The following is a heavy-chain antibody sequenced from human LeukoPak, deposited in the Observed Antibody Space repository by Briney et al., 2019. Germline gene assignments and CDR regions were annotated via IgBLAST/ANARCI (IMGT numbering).Heavy chain of an antibody. D-gene: IGHD3-22*01. CDR1: GYTFTGYY. V-gene: IGHV1-2*02. Sequence: ASVKVSCKASGYTFTGYYMHWVRQAPGQGLEWMGWINPNSGGTNYAQKFQGRGTMTRDTSISTAYMELSRLRSDDTAVYYCATDYYDSSGYHNWFDPWGQGTLVTVSS. CDR2: INPNSGGT. J-gene: IGHJ5*02. CDR3: ATDYYDSSGYHNWFDP.